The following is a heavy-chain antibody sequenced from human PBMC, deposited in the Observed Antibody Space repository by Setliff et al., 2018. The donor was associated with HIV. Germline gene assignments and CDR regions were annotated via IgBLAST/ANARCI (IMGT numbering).Heavy chain of an antibody. CDR3: AREGTTVTLDY. CDR2: IYHSGST. CDR1: GYSISSGYY. V-gene: IGHV4-38-2*02. Sequence: SETLSLTCAVSGYSISSGYYWGWVRQPPGKGLEWIGSIYHSGSTYYNPSLKSRVTISVDTSKNQFSLKLSSVTAADTAVYYCAREGTTVTLDYWGQGTLVTVSS. J-gene: IGHJ4*02. D-gene: IGHD4-4*01.